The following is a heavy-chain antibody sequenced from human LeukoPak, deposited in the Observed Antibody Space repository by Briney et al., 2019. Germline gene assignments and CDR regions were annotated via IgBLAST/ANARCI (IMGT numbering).Heavy chain of an antibody. CDR2: IWYDGSNK. V-gene: IGHV3-33*01. Sequence: PGRSLRLSCAASGFTFRSYGMHWVRQAPGEGLEWVAVIWYDGSNKYYADSVKGRFTISRDNSKNTLYLQMNSLRAEDTAVYYCAREEIVPAAMGAVYYYYGMDVWGQGTTVTVSS. CDR3: AREEIVPAAMGAVYYYYGMDV. D-gene: IGHD2-2*01. J-gene: IGHJ6*02. CDR1: GFTFRSYG.